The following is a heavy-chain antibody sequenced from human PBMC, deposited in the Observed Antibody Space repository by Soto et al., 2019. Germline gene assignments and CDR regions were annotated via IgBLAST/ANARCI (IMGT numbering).Heavy chain of an antibody. CDR2: LYYTGYT. Sequence: QVQLQESGPGLVKPSETLSLTCIVSGDSMTGHYWSWVRQSPEKGLECIDWLYYTGYTMYNPSFKSRATMSVDTSKNQFSLNLGSVTAADTAVYYCARLPGLENNPPFDSWGQGALVVVSS. CDR1: GDSMTGHY. V-gene: IGHV4-59*08. J-gene: IGHJ4*02. CDR3: ARLPGLENNPPFDS. D-gene: IGHD3-3*01.